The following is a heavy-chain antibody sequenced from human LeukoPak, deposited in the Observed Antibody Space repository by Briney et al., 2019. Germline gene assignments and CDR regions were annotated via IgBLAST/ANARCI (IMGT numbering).Heavy chain of an antibody. Sequence: PSETLSLTCTVSGGSISSYYWSWIRQHPGKGLEWIGYIYYSGSTYYNPSLKSRVTISVDTSKNQFSLKLSSVTAADTAVYYCARYNYYDSSGYYSSFDYWGQGTLVTVSS. CDR3: ARYNYYDSSGYYSSFDY. J-gene: IGHJ4*02. V-gene: IGHV4-59*06. CDR1: GGSISSYY. D-gene: IGHD3-22*01. CDR2: IYYSGST.